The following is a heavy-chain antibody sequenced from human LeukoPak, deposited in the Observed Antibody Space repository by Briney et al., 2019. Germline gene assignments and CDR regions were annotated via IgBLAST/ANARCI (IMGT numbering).Heavy chain of an antibody. V-gene: IGHV4-59*08. D-gene: IGHD6-19*01. Sequence: SETLSLTCTVSGGSISSYYWSWIRQPPGKGLEWIGYIYYSGSTNYNPSLKSRVTISVDTSKNQFSLKLSSVTAADTAVYYCASMYNSGWYSLDYWGQGTLVTVSS. CDR1: GGSISSYY. CDR3: ASMYNSGWYSLDY. CDR2: IYYSGST. J-gene: IGHJ4*02.